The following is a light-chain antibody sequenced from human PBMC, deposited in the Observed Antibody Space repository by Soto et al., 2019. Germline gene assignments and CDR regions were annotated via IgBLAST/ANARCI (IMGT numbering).Light chain of an antibody. Sequence: QSALTQPASVSGSPGQSITISCTGTSSDVGGFDFVSWFQRRPGKAPRLIIYEVTNRPSGISDRFSGSKSGNTASLTISGLQAEDEGDYFCSSYVGSNFHVLFGGGTKVTVL. J-gene: IGLJ2*01. CDR3: SSYVGSNFHVL. CDR2: EVT. V-gene: IGLV2-14*01. CDR1: SSDVGGFDF.